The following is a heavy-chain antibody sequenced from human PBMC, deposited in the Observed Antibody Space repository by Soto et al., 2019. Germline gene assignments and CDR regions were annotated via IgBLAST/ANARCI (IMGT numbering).Heavy chain of an antibody. V-gene: IGHV3-48*03. CDR1: GFTFSSYE. CDR3: ASPPLHDAFDI. CDR2: ISSSGGTI. Sequence: PGGSLRLSCAASGFTFSSYEMNWVRQAPGKGLEWVSYISSSGGTIYYADSVKGRFTISRDNAKNSLYLQMDSLRAEDTAVYYCASPPLHDAFDIWGQGTMVTVSS. J-gene: IGHJ3*02.